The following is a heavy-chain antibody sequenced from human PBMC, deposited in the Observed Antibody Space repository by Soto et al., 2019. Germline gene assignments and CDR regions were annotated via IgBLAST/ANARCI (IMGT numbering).Heavy chain of an antibody. Sequence: GGSVKVSCKASGYTVTSYAMHWVRQAPGQRLEWMGWINAGNGNTKYSQKFQGRVTITRDTSASTAYMELSSLRSEDTAVYYCARSIVVVTALDYWGQGTLVTVSS. CDR1: GYTVTSYA. D-gene: IGHD2-21*02. CDR3: ARSIVVVTALDY. J-gene: IGHJ4*02. V-gene: IGHV1-3*01. CDR2: INAGNGNT.